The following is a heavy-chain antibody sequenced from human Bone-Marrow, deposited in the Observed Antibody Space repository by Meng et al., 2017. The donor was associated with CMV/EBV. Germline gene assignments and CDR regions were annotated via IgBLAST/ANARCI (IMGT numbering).Heavy chain of an antibody. D-gene: IGHD1-14*01. CDR1: GFSLSDYA. CDR3: AKAGTSSRDWFAF. CDR2: ILNSGSGT. Sequence: CAASGFSLSDYAMNWVRQAPGKGLEWVSVILNSGSGTYYTDSVKGRFTISRDNSKNTMYLQMNSLRVEDTAIYYCAKAGTSSRDWFAFWGQGVLVTVSS. V-gene: IGHV3-23*01. J-gene: IGHJ5*01.